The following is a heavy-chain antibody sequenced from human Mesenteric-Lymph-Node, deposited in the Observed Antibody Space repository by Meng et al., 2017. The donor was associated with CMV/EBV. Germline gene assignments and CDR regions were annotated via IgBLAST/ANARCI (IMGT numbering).Heavy chain of an antibody. CDR2: IIPIFGTA. CDR1: GNFSSYA. CDR3: ARTNGYCSSTSCYGNDY. D-gene: IGHD2-2*01. Sequence: GNFSSYAISWVRQAPGQGLEWMGGIIPIFGTANYAQKCQGRVTITADESTSTAYMELSSLRSEDTAVYYCARTNGYCSSTSCYGNDYWGQGTLVTVSS. V-gene: IGHV1-69*01. J-gene: IGHJ4*02.